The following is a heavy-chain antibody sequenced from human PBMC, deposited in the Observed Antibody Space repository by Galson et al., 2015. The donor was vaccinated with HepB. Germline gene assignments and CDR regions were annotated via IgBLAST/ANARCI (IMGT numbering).Heavy chain of an antibody. J-gene: IGHJ4*02. Sequence: SVKVSCKVSGYTLTELSMHWVRQAPGKGLEWMGGFDPEDGETIYAQKFQGRVTMTEDTSTDTAYMELGSLRSEDTAVYYCATTKKWYSSSSRSFDYWGQGTLVTVSS. D-gene: IGHD6-6*01. CDR2: FDPEDGET. V-gene: IGHV1-24*01. CDR1: GYTLTELS. CDR3: ATTKKWYSSSSRSFDY.